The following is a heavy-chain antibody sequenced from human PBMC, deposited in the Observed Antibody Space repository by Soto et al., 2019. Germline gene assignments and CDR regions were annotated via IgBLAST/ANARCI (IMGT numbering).Heavy chain of an antibody. V-gene: IGHV4-39*01. CDR2: IYYSGST. CDR3: ARRRAAAGTGWFDP. J-gene: IGHJ5*02. D-gene: IGHD6-13*01. CDR1: GGSISISSYY. Sequence: PSETLSLTCTVSGGSISISSYYWGWIRQPPGKGLEWIGSIYYSGSTYYNPSLKSRVTISVDTSKNQFSLKLSSVTAADTAVYYCARRRAAAGTGWFDPWGQGTLVTVSS.